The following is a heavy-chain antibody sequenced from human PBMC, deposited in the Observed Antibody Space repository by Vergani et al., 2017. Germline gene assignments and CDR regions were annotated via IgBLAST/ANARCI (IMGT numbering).Heavy chain of an antibody. CDR1: GFTFYTYT. Sequence: EVQLLESGGGLVQPGGSRRLSCAGAGFTFYTYTMAYVRQAPGKGLEWVATISSGGGDIFYADSVKGRFTISRDNSTNTLFLQMNSLKDEDTAVYYCTTAWGLYYLHGEYFQYWGRGTLVSVSS. J-gene: IGHJ1*01. CDR2: ISSGGGDI. V-gene: IGHV3-23*01. D-gene: IGHD3-10*01. CDR3: TTAWGLYYLHGEYFQY.